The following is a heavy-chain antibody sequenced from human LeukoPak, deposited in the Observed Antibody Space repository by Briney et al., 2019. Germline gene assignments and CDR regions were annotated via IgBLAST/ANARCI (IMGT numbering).Heavy chain of an antibody. V-gene: IGHV1-18*01. D-gene: IGHD3-10*01. CDR1: GYTFTSYG. CDR2: ISAYNGNT. J-gene: IGHJ6*02. CDR3: ASDLIGPLLWFGESHYGMDV. Sequence: PGASVKVSCKATGYTFTSYGISWVRQAPGQGLEWMGWISAYNGNTNYAQKLQGRVTMTTDTSTSTAYMELRSLRSDDTAVYYCASDLIGPLLWFGESHYGMDVWGQGTTVTVSS.